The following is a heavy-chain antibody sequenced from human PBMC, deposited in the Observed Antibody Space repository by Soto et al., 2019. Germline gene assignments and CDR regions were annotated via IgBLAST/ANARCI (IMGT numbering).Heavy chain of an antibody. CDR2: INPNSGGT. V-gene: IGHV1-2*04. CDR1: GYTFTGYY. CDR3: ARGWVVADYGMDV. Sequence: ASVKVSCKASGYTFTGYYMHWVRQAPGQGLEWMGWINPNSGGTNYAQKFQGWVTMTRDTSISTAYMELSRLRSDDTAVYYCARGWVVADYGMDVWGQGTTVTVSS. D-gene: IGHD2-15*01. J-gene: IGHJ6*02.